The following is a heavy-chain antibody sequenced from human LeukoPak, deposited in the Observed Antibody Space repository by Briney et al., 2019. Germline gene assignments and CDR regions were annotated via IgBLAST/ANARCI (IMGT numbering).Heavy chain of an antibody. CDR3: ARGLPGGNPFDY. J-gene: IGHJ4*02. Sequence: SETLSLTCTVSGGSISSYYWSWIRQSAGKGLEWIGRIYSSGSTNYNPSLKSRVTMSLDTSKNQFSLKLSSVTAADTAVYYCARGLPGGNPFDYWGQGALVTVSS. V-gene: IGHV4-4*07. CDR1: GGSISSYY. CDR2: IYSSGST. D-gene: IGHD4-23*01.